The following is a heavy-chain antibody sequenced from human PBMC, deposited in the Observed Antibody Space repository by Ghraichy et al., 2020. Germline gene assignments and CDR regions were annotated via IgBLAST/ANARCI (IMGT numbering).Heavy chain of an antibody. J-gene: IGHJ5*02. V-gene: IGHV4-30-2*01. CDR2: IYHSGST. D-gene: IGHD2-15*01. Sequence: SETLSLTCAVSGGSISSGGYSWSWIRQPPGKGLEWIGYIYHSGSTYYNPSLKSRVTISVDRSKNQFSLKLSSVTAADTAVYYCARGGVVVVAATRFPNWFDPWGQGTLVTVSS. CDR3: ARGGVVVVAATRFPNWFDP. CDR1: GGSISSGGYS.